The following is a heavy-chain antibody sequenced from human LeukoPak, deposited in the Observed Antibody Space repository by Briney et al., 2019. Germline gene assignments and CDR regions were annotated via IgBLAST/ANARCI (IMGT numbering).Heavy chain of an antibody. CDR1: GYTFTSYG. CDR3: ARDCSSTSCYDY. J-gene: IGHJ4*02. D-gene: IGHD2-2*01. Sequence: ASVEVSCKASGYTFTSYGISWVRQAPGQGLEWMGWISAYNGNTNYAQKLQGRVTMTTDTSTSTAYMELRSLRSDDTAVYYCARDCSSTSCYDYWGQGTLVTVSS. CDR2: ISAYNGNT. V-gene: IGHV1-18*04.